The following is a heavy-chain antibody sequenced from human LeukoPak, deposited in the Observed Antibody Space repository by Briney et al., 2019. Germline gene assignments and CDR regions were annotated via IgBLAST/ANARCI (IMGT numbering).Heavy chain of an antibody. CDR1: GYTFTGYY. CDR3: AREESVRGVGDY. D-gene: IGHD3-10*01. CDR2: INPNSGGT. V-gene: IGHV1-2*06. J-gene: IGHJ4*02. Sequence: ASVKVSCKASGYTFTGYYMHWVRQAPGQGLEWMGRINPNSGGTNYAQKFQGRVTMNRDTSISTAYMELSRLRSDDTAVYYCAREESVRGVGDYWGQGTLVTVSS.